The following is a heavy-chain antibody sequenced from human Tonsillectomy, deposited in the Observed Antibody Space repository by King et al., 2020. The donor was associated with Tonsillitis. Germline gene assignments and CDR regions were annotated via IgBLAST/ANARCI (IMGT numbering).Heavy chain of an antibody. D-gene: IGHD3-16*01. J-gene: IGHJ2*01. CDR3: AKDGICLSDCYFDL. V-gene: IGHV3-30*18. Sequence: QVQLVQSGGGVVQPGRSLRLSCAASGFTFSNYGMHWVRQAPGKGLEWVALIAYDASYENYADSVKGRFAISRDNSKNTLYLEMNSLRVEDTAVYYCAKDGICLSDCYFDLWGRGTLVTVSS. CDR1: GFTFSNYG. CDR2: IAYDASYE.